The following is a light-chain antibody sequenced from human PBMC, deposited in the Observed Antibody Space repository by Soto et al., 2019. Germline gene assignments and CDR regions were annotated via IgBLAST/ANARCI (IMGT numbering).Light chain of an antibody. J-gene: IGLJ1*01. V-gene: IGLV1-44*01. CDR1: RSNIGSNT. CDR3: AIWDDSLHGFYV. Sequence: QSVLTQPPSASGTPGQTVTISCSGGRSNIGSNTVNWYQQLPGTAPKLLIYGNNQRPSGVPDRFSGLRSGTSASLAISGLRSEDEADYYCAIWDDSLHGFYVFGVGTKLTVL. CDR2: GNN.